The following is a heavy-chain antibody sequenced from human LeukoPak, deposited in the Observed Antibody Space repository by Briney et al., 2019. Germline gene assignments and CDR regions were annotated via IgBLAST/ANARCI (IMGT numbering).Heavy chain of an antibody. CDR1: GGSISSYY. Sequence: PSETLSLTCTVSGGSISSYYWSWIRQPPGKGLEWIGYIYYSGSTNYNPSLKSRVTISVDTSKNQFSLKLSTVTAADTAVYYCARVVYSRSNGMDVWGQGATVTVSS. CDR3: ARVVYSRSNGMDV. V-gene: IGHV4-59*01. CDR2: IYYSGST. J-gene: IGHJ6*02. D-gene: IGHD1-26*01.